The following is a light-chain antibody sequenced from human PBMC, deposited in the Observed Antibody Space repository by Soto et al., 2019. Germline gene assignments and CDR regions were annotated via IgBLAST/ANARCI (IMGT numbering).Light chain of an antibody. V-gene: IGKV3-20*01. J-gene: IGKJ2*01. CDR3: QQYANSPQT. CDR2: NIS. Sequence: EIVLTQSPGTLSLSPGEMATLSCRSSQSVGNNYLAWFQQKPGQAPRLLIYNISNRAAGIPGRFSGSGSGTDFTLTISRLEPEDFVVYYCQQYANSPQTFGQGTKVEIK. CDR1: QSVGNNY.